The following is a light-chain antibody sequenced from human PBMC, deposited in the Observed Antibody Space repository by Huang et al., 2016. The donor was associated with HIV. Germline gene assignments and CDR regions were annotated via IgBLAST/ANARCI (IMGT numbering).Light chain of an antibody. CDR1: ESVGRS. Sequence: EVVLTQSPAVLSLSPGDRATLSWRASESVGRSVAWYRQKPGQPPTLLIYDASYRATGIPARFAGTGSGTDFTLRISRLESEDFGVYYCQQCSSWPRTFGQGTKVEI. CDR2: DAS. J-gene: IGKJ1*01. V-gene: IGKV3-11*01. CDR3: QQCSSWPRT.